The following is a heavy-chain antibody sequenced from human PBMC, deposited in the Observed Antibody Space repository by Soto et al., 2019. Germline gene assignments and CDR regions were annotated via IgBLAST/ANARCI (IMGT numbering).Heavy chain of an antibody. CDR1: GFTLSNYA. J-gene: IGHJ6*02. V-gene: IGHV3-30-3*01. CDR3: ARPQRGDSDGRYYYFGLGV. D-gene: IGHD5-18*01. Sequence: QVQLVESGGGVVQPGRSLRLSCAGSGFTLSNYAMHWVRQAPGKGLEWVAVISSDGNNKYYTDSVKGRFTISRDNSKKTLHLQMNSLRPEDTAVYYCARPQRGDSDGRYYYFGLGVWGQGTTVTVSS. CDR2: ISSDGNNK.